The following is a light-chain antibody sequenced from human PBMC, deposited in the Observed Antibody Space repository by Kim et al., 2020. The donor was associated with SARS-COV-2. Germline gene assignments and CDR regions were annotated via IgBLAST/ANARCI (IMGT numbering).Light chain of an antibody. CDR1: KLGGKC. J-gene: IGLJ2*01. CDR3: QAWDSSTEV. CDR2: QDS. V-gene: IGLV3-1*01. Sequence: SYELTQPPSVSVSPGQTASITCWGDKLGGKCAHWYQQKPGQSPVLVIYQDSNRPSGIPERFYGSNSGNTATLTISGIQAMDEADYYCQAWDSSTEVFGGG.